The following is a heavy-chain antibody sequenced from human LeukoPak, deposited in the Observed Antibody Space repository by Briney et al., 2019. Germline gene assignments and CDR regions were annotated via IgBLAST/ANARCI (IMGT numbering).Heavy chain of an antibody. CDR3: ARDFPGNGWNGMDV. D-gene: IGHD4-23*01. CDR1: GYTFTKYG. CDR2: ISAYNGDT. V-gene: IGHV1-18*01. J-gene: IGHJ6*02. Sequence: ASVKVSYKASGYTFTKYGVTWVRQAPGQGLEWLGWISAYNGDTNYDQKLQGRVTVTRDTSTSTAYMELSSLRSEDTAVYYCARDFPGNGWNGMDVWGQGTTVTVSS.